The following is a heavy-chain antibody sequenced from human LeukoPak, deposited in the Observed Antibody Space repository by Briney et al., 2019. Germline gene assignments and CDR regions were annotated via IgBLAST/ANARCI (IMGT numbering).Heavy chain of an antibody. CDR1: TFTFSSYE. D-gene: IGHD3-3*01. Sequence: GGALRLSCTAPTFTFSSYEMNWVRQAPGKGVGWGSYISTSGTVIYYADSVRGRFTISRDNAKNSLYLQMNSLRAEDTAIYYCARELTRSGPNWFDPWGQGTLVIVSS. J-gene: IGHJ5*02. CDR2: ISTSGTVI. V-gene: IGHV3-48*03. CDR3: ARELTRSGPNWFDP.